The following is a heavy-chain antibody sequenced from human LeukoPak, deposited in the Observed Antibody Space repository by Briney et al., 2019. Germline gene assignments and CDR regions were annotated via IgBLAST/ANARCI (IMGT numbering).Heavy chain of an antibody. CDR3: AREGGYYYDSSGYLFDY. CDR1: GFTFSSYA. CDR2: ISYDGSNK. V-gene: IGHV3-30-3*01. Sequence: GGSLRLSCAASGFTFSSYAMSWVRQAPGKGLEWVAVISYDGSNKYYADSVKGRFTISRDNSKNTLYLQMNSLRAEDTAVYYCAREGGYYYDSSGYLFDYWGQGTLVTVSS. D-gene: IGHD3-22*01. J-gene: IGHJ4*02.